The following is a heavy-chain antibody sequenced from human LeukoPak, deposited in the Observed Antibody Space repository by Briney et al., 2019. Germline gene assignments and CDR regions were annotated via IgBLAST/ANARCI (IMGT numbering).Heavy chain of an antibody. CDR3: AKRYYYDSSGYPDAFDI. D-gene: IGHD3-22*01. CDR2: ISGSGGDT. V-gene: IGHV3-23*01. J-gene: IGHJ3*02. CDR1: GFTVSSNY. Sequence: GGSLRLSCAASGFTVSSNYMNWVRQAPGKGREWVSAISGSGGDTYYADSVKGRFTISRDNSKNTLYLQMDSLRAEDTAVYYCAKRYYYDSSGYPDAFDIWGQGTMVTVSS.